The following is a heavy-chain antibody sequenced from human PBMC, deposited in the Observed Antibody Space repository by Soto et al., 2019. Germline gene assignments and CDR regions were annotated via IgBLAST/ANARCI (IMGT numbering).Heavy chain of an antibody. CDR2: IDPSDSYT. CDR3: ARAYDFWTYYYYGMDV. V-gene: IGHV5-10-1*01. D-gene: IGHD3-3*01. CDR1: GYSFTSYW. Sequence: GESLKISCKGSGYSFTSYWISWVRQMPGKVLEWMGRIDPSDSYTNYSPSFQGHVTISADESISTAYLQWSSPKASDTAMYYCARAYDFWTYYYYGMDVWGQGTTVNVSS. J-gene: IGHJ6*02.